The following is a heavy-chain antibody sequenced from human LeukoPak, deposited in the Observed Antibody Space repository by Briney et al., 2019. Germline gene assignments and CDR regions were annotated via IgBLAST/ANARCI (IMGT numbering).Heavy chain of an antibody. CDR2: IGPDGSGP. D-gene: IGHD3-16*01. V-gene: IGHV3-7*01. CDR1: GFTAGFTFSTSY. J-gene: IGHJ1*01. CDR3: ARVYWHDNGEYFQH. Sequence: GGSLRLSCETSGFTAGFTFSTSYMTWVRQAPGMGLEWVAEIGPDGSGPVYVDSVKGRFTISRDISKNTLFLQMNSLRAEDTAVYYCARVYWHDNGEYFQHWGQGTLVTVSS.